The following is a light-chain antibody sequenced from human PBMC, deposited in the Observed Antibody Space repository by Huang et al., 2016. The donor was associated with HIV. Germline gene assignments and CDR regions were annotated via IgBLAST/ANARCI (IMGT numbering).Light chain of an antibody. J-gene: IGKJ4*01. CDR3: QQRSTWPPAVT. CDR2: DAS. CDR1: QRVSSY. V-gene: IGKV3-11*01. Sequence: EIVLTQSPATLSLSPGERATLSCRASQRVSSYLAWYQQKPGQAPRLLIYDASNRATSSPARCSGSGSGTDFTLTISSLEPEDFAVYYCQQRSTWPPAVTFGGGTKVEIK.